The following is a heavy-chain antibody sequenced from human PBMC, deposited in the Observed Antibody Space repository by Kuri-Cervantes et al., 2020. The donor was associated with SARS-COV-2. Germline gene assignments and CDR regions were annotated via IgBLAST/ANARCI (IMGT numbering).Heavy chain of an antibody. V-gene: IGHV3-23*01. D-gene: IGHD2-21*01. Sequence: GGSLRLSCAASGFTFSSYAVSWARQAPGKGLEWVSAISGSGGSTYYADSVKGRFTISRDNSKNTLYLQMNSLRAEDTAVYYCASKHLYDIIVESDSYLKVAYYYMDVWGKGTTVTVSS. CDR1: GFTFSSYA. CDR3: ASKHLYDIIVESDSYLKVAYYYMDV. CDR2: ISGSGGST. J-gene: IGHJ6*03.